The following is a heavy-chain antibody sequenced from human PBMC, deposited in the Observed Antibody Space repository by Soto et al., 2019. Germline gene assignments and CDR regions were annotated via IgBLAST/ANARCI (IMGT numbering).Heavy chain of an antibody. J-gene: IGHJ4*02. CDR3: ARGKSRDAYNPLGY. V-gene: IGHV3-53*01. CDR2: IYTAGPT. Sequence: PGGSLRLSCVASGFLFNNAWMSWVRQAPGRGLQWVSVIYTAGPTYYADSVKGRFTISRDESKNTLYFQMDNLRAEDTATYYCARGKSRDAYNPLGYWGPGTLVTVSS. CDR1: GFLFNNAW. D-gene: IGHD1-1*01.